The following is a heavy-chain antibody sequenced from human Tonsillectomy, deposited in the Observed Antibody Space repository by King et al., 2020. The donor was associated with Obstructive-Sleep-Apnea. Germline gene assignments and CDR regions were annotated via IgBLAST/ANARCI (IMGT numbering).Heavy chain of an antibody. V-gene: IGHV4-4*02. D-gene: IGHD2-21*02. CDR3: AREKGCGGDCRDYFDY. CDR1: GGSISSSNW. Sequence: QLQESGPGLVKPSGTLSLTCAVSGGSISSSNWWSWVRQPPGKGLELIGEIYHSGSTNYDPSLKSRVTISVDKSKNQFSLKLSSVTAADTAVYYCAREKGCGGDCRDYFDYWGQGTLVTVSS. CDR2: IYHSGST. J-gene: IGHJ4*02.